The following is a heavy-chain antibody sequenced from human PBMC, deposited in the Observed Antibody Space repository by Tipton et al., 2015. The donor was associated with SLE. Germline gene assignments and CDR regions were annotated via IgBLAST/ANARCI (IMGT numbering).Heavy chain of an antibody. CDR3: ARVRTTVTTTDAFDF. D-gene: IGHD4-17*01. V-gene: IGHV3-23*01. Sequence: GSLRLSCAASAIAFDNYAMSWVRQAPEKGLDWVSTISGSGRTTNYADSVRGRFTISRDNSRNTLYLHMSSLSAEDTAIYYCARVRTTVTTTDAFDFWGQGTMVTVSS. CDR2: ISGSGRTT. J-gene: IGHJ3*01. CDR1: AIAFDNYA.